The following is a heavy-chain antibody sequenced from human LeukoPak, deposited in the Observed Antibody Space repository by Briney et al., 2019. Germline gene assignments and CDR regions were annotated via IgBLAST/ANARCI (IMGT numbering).Heavy chain of an antibody. Sequence: PGGSLRLSCAVSGFTLSNYGMHWVRQAPGRGLEWVAVIWYDGSNKYYADSVKGRFTISRDNSKNTLYLQMNSLRAEDTAVYYCARAQDYDSSGYVDGFDIWGQGTMVTVSS. J-gene: IGHJ3*02. CDR2: IWYDGSNK. CDR1: GFTLSNYG. CDR3: ARAQDYDSSGYVDGFDI. D-gene: IGHD3-22*01. V-gene: IGHV3-33*01.